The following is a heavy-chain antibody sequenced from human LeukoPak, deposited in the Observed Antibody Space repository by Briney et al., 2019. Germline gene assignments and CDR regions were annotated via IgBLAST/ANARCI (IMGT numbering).Heavy chain of an antibody. V-gene: IGHV3-21*01. J-gene: IGHJ5*02. CDR3: ARGSSGSPIGWFDP. CDR2: ISSSSSYI. Sequence: GGSLRLSCAASGFTFSSYSMNWVRQAPGKGLEWVSSISSSSSYIYYADSVEGRFTISRDNAKNSLYLQMNSLRAEDTAVYYCARGSSGSPIGWFDPWGQGTLVTVSS. CDR1: GFTFSSYS. D-gene: IGHD3-10*01.